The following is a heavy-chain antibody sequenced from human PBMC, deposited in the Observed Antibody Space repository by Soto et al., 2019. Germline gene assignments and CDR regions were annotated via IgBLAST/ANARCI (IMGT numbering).Heavy chain of an antibody. Sequence: QVHLVESGGGVVQPGRSLRLSCVASGFNFKAYGMHWVRQAPGKGLEWVAVISTDGTNQHHADSVKGRFTISRDNFKNQVYLQMNSLSPEETAVYFCAVGGGDLSLTPFDYWGQGTLVTVSS. CDR2: ISTDGTNQ. J-gene: IGHJ4*02. CDR3: AVGGGDLSLTPFDY. CDR1: GFNFKAYG. D-gene: IGHD3-16*02. V-gene: IGHV3-30-3*01.